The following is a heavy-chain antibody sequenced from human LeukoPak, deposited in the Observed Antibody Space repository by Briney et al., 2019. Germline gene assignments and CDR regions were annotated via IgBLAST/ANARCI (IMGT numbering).Heavy chain of an antibody. Sequence: GGSLRLSCAASGLTFSSYAMSWVRQAPGKGLEWVSAISVSGGSTYYADSVKGRFTISRDNSKNTLYLQMNSLRAEDTAVYYCAKGGGSYFYVYWDQGTLVTVSS. CDR2: ISVSGGST. D-gene: IGHD1-26*01. V-gene: IGHV3-23*01. J-gene: IGHJ4*02. CDR3: AKGGGSYFYVY. CDR1: GLTFSSYA.